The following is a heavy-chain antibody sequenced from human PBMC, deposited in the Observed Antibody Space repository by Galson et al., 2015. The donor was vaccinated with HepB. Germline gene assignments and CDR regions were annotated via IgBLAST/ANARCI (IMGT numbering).Heavy chain of an antibody. Sequence: SLRLSCAASGFTFSSYGMHWVRQAPGKGLEWVAFIRYDGSNKYYADSVKGRFTISRDNSKNTLYLQMNSLRAEDTAVYYCAKDRRIAVAGTGGFYYFDYWGQGTLVTVSS. CDR1: GFTFSSYG. D-gene: IGHD6-19*01. V-gene: IGHV3-30*02. CDR3: AKDRRIAVAGTGGFYYFDY. J-gene: IGHJ4*02. CDR2: IRYDGSNK.